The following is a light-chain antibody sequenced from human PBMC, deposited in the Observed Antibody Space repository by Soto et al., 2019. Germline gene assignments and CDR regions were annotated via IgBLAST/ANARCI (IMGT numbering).Light chain of an antibody. CDR2: DAS. CDR3: QQYDNHLLT. J-gene: IGKJ4*01. CDR1: QSISSW. Sequence: GDRVTITCRASQSISSWLAWYQQKPGKAPKFLIYDASNLESGVPSRFSGSGSGTEFTLTISSLQPEDIATYYCQQYDNHLLTFGGGTKVDI. V-gene: IGKV1-5*01.